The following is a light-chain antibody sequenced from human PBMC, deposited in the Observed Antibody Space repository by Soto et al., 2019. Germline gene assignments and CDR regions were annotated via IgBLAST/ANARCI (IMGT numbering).Light chain of an antibody. V-gene: IGLV1-44*01. Sequence: QAVVTQQPSVSGTPGQRVNMSCSGSSANIGSKSVSWYQHLPQTAPKLLIYSNNQRPSGVPGRFSGSKSGTSASLAISGLQSDDETQYYCAAWDDSLNVLVFGGGTKLTVL. CDR2: SNN. J-gene: IGLJ2*01. CDR1: SANIGSKS. CDR3: AAWDDSLNVLV.